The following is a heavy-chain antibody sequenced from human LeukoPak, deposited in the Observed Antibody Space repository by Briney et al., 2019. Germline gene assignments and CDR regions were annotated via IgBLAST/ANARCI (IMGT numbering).Heavy chain of an antibody. V-gene: IGHV3-74*01. CDR1: GFTFSSAW. J-gene: IGHJ4*02. CDR2: IKSDGTT. D-gene: IGHD1-26*01. Sequence: GGSLRLSCAASGFTFSSAWMHWVRQTPGKGLVWVSRIKSDGTTNYADFVKGRFTISRDNAKNTLYLQMNNLRAEDTAVYYCARDGSYKFDYWGQGTLVTVSS. CDR3: ARDGSYKFDY.